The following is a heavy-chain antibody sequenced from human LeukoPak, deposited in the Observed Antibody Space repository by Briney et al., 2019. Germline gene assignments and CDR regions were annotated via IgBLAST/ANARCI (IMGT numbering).Heavy chain of an antibody. CDR3: ASDSSGWPAFDY. CDR2: IRYDGSNK. J-gene: IGHJ4*02. CDR1: GFTFSSYG. D-gene: IGHD6-19*01. Sequence: GGSLRLSCAASGFTFSSYGMHWVRQAPGKALEWVAFIRYDGSNKYYADSVKGRFTISRDNSKNTLYLQMNSLRAEDTAVYYCASDSSGWPAFDYWGQGTLVTVSS. V-gene: IGHV3-30*02.